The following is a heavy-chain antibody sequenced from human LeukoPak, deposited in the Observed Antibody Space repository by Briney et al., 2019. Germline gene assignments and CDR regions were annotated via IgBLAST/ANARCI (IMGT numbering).Heavy chain of an antibody. Sequence: PSETLSLTCAVYGGSFSGYYWSWIRQPPGKGLEWIGEINHSGSTNYNPSLKSRVTISVDTSKNQFSLKLSSVTAADTAVYYRARLAVVAATGSLWGQGTLVTVSS. D-gene: IGHD2-15*01. CDR3: ARLAVVAATGSL. CDR1: GGSFSGYY. CDR2: INHSGST. V-gene: IGHV4-34*01. J-gene: IGHJ4*02.